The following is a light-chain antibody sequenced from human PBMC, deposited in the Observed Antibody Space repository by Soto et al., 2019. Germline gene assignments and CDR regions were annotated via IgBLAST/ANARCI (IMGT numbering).Light chain of an antibody. CDR1: QSISSW. V-gene: IGKV1-5*01. CDR3: QQYNSYPWT. CDR2: DAS. Sequence: DIQMTQSPSSLSASVGARVPITCRASQSISSWLAWYQQKPGKAPKLLIYDASSLESGVPSRFSGSGSGTEFTLTISSLQPDDFATYYCQQYNSYPWTSGQGTKVDIK. J-gene: IGKJ1*01.